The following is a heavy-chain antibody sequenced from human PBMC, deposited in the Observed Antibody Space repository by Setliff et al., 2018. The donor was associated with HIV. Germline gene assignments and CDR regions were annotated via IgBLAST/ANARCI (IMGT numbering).Heavy chain of an antibody. Sequence: ASVKVSCKASGYTFSTYALHWVRQAPGQRLEWMGWINAGNGDTKYSQKFQGRVTITRDTSASTAYTDVTSLRSEDTAVYYCARERITMIRGVNGDYWGQGTLVTVSS. V-gene: IGHV1-3*01. CDR2: INAGNGDT. CDR1: GYTFSTYA. J-gene: IGHJ4*02. CDR3: ARERITMIRGVNGDY. D-gene: IGHD3-10*01.